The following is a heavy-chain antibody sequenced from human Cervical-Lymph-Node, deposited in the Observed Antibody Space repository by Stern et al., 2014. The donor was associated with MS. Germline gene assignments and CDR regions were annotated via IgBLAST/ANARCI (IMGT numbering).Heavy chain of an antibody. V-gene: IGHV7-4-1*02. CDR3: ARYAPMVTTDFDY. Sequence: QVQLVQSGSELKKPGASVKVSCKASGYTFTTYGMNWVRQAPGQGLEWMGWINTNCGNPTYAQDFTGRFVFSLDTSITTAYLQIRSLKAEDTAVYYCARYAPMVTTDFDYWGQGTLVSVST. J-gene: IGHJ4*02. CDR1: GYTFTTYG. D-gene: IGHD4-17*01. CDR2: INTNCGNP.